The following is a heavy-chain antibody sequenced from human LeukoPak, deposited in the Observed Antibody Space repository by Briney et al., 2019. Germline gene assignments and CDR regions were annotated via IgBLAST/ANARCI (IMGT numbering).Heavy chain of an antibody. D-gene: IGHD3-10*01. CDR2: INHSGST. Sequence: SETLSLTCAVYGGSFSGYYWSWIRQPPGKGLEWIGEINHSGSTNYNPSLKSRVTISVDTSKNQFSLKLSSVTAADTAVYHCARLAPMVRGVPRYYFDYWGQGTLVTVSS. CDR1: GGSFSGYY. CDR3: ARLAPMVRGVPRYYFDY. J-gene: IGHJ4*02. V-gene: IGHV4-34*01.